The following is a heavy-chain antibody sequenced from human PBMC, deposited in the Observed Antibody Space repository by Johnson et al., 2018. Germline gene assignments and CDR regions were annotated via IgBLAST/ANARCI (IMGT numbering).Heavy chain of an antibody. V-gene: IGHV3-33*05. CDR2: ILYDGSNK. Sequence: VQLVESGGGVVQPGRSLRLSCAASGFTFSTQGMHWVRQTPGKGLEWVALILYDGSNKYYADSVKGRFTISRDNSKNTLYLEMNTLRAEDTAVYYCARVTTDFYDSSGYGFQHWGQGTLVTVSS. CDR1: GFTFSTQG. J-gene: IGHJ1*01. D-gene: IGHD3-22*01. CDR3: ARVTTDFYDSSGYGFQH.